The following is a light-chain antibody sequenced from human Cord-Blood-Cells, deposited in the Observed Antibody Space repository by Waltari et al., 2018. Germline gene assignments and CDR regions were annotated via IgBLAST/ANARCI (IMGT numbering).Light chain of an antibody. J-gene: IGLJ1*01. V-gene: IGLV2-14*01. CDR2: EVS. Sequence: QSALTQPASVSGSPGPSITIPCTGTSSHVGGYNYVSWYQQHPGKAPKLMIYEVSNRPSGVSNRFSGSKSGNTASLTISGLQAEDEADYYCSSYTSSSTLYVFGTGTKVTVL. CDR1: SSHVGGYNY. CDR3: SSYTSSSTLYV.